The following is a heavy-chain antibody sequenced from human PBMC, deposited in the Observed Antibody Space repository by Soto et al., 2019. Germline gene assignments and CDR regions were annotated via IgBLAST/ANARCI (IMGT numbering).Heavy chain of an antibody. D-gene: IGHD1-7*01. J-gene: IGHJ4*02. Sequence: SETLSLTCSVSGDAISNNWWTWVRQPPGQGLEWIGEIYRTGSTNYNPSLKSRVTISLDKSENQFSLKVTSLTAADTAVYYCASRDPGTSVDYWGQGTLVTVSS. CDR3: ASRDPGTSVDY. CDR1: GDAISNNW. CDR2: IYRTGST. V-gene: IGHV4-4*02.